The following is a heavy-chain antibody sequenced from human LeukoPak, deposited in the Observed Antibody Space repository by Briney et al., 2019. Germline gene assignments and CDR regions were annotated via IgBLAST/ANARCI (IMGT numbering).Heavy chain of an antibody. CDR1: GFTSSSYS. J-gene: IGHJ4*02. CDR2: ISSTNGYI. Sequence: GGPLKPSFEASGFTSSSYSLNWFGQVPGKGLNGVSYISSTNGYIYYADSVRGRFTISRDNAKNSLSLQMNSLRAEDTAVYYCARGRSTWHLDYWGQGTLVTVSS. CDR3: ARGRSTWHLDY. D-gene: IGHD1-26*01. V-gene: IGHV3-21*01.